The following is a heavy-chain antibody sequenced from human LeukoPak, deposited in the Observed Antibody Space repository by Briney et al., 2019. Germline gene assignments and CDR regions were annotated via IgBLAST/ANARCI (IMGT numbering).Heavy chain of an antibody. CDR1: GFSISSYG. D-gene: IGHD4-17*01. CDR2: IGSSGDIT. CDR3: ARDIDNGDYVVY. J-gene: IGHJ4*02. Sequence: GGSLRLSCVVSGFSISSYGMSWVRQAPGMGLEWVSSIGSSGDITYYADSVKGRFTISRDNSKNTLYPQMNSLRAEDTAVYYCARDIDNGDYVVYWGQGTLVTVSS. V-gene: IGHV3-23*01.